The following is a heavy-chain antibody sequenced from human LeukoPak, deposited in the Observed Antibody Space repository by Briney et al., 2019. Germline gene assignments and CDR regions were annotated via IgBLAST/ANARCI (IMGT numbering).Heavy chain of an antibody. CDR3: ARLRYLGYCSSTSCYP. V-gene: IGHV4-34*01. CDR2: INHSGST. CDR1: GGSFSGYY. J-gene: IGHJ5*02. Sequence: SETLSLTCAVYGGSFSGYYWSWIRQPPGKGLEWIGEINHSGSTNYNPSLKSRVTISVDTSKNQFSLKLSSVTAADTAVYYCARLRYLGYCSSTSCYPWGQGTLVTVSS. D-gene: IGHD2-2*01.